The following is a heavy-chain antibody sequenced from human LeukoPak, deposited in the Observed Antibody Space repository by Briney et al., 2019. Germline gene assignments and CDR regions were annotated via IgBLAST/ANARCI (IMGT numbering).Heavy chain of an antibody. CDR2: ISAYNGNT. Sequence: GASVKVSCKASGYTFTSYGISWVRQAPGQGLEWMGWISAYNGNTNYAQKLQGRVTMTTDTSTSTAYMELRSLRSDDTAVYYCARWIAAAGAWYFDLWGRGTLVTVSS. CDR1: GYTFTSYG. V-gene: IGHV1-18*01. D-gene: IGHD6-13*01. J-gene: IGHJ2*01. CDR3: ARWIAAAGAWYFDL.